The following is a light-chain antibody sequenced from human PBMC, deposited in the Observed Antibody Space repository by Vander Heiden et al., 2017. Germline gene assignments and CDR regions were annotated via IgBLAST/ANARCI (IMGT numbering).Light chain of an antibody. CDR2: DVG. Sequence: QSALTQPASVSGYPGQSITITCTGTGSDVVAQYNHVSWYQHHPRKAPKLMIFDVGNRPSGVSNRFSGSKSGNTASLTISGLQAEDEAEYYCSSYTASSTLVFGTGTKVTVL. V-gene: IGLV2-14*03. CDR1: GSDVVAQYNH. J-gene: IGLJ1*01. CDR3: SSYTASSTLV.